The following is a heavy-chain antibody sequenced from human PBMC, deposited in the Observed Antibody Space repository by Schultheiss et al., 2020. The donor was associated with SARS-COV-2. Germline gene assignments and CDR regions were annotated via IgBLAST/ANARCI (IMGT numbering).Heavy chain of an antibody. CDR3: ARDPQGRSSWPHYYYYGMDV. CDR2: IWYDGSNK. Sequence: ALRLSCAASGFTFSSYGMHWVRQAPGKGLEWVAVIWYDGSNKYYADSVKGRFTISRDNSKNTLYLQMNSLRAEDTAVYHRARDPQGRSSWPHYYYYGMDVWGQGTTVTVSS. CDR1: GFTFSSYG. D-gene: IGHD6-13*01. J-gene: IGHJ6*01. V-gene: IGHV3-33*01.